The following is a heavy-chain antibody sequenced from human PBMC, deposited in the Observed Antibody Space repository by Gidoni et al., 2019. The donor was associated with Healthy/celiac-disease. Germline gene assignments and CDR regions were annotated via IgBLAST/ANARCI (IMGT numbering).Heavy chain of an antibody. V-gene: IGHV3-21*01. Sequence: EVQLVESGGGLVKPGGSLRLSCAASGFTFSSYSMNWVRQAPGKGLEWVSSISSSSSYIYYADSVKGRFTISRDNAKNSLYLQMNSLRAEDTAVYYCARSSGWYENWFDPWGQGTLVTVSS. D-gene: IGHD6-19*01. CDR3: ARSSGWYENWFDP. J-gene: IGHJ5*02. CDR1: GFTFSSYS. CDR2: ISSSSSYI.